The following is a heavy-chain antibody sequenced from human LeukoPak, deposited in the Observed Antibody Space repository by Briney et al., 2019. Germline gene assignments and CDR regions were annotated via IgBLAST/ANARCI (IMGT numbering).Heavy chain of an antibody. J-gene: IGHJ5*02. CDR1: GGSISSYY. CDR3: ARLGIAARAVWFDP. D-gene: IGHD6-13*01. CDR2: IYYSGST. V-gene: IGHV4-59*01. Sequence: NPSETLSLTCTVSGGSISSYYWSWIRQPPGKGLEWIGYIYYSGSTNYNPSLKSRVTISVDTSKNQFSLKLSPVTAADTAVYYCARLGIAARAVWFDPWGQGTLVTVSS.